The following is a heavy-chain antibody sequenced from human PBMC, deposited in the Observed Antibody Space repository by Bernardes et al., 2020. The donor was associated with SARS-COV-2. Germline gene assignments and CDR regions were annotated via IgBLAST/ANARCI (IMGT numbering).Heavy chain of an antibody. Sequence: SETLSLTCTVSGGSISSGGYYWSWIRQHPGKGLEWIGYIYYSGSTYYNSSLKSRVTISVDTSKNQFSLKLSSVTAADTAVYYCARAYDHSSSWYAPLIGNYYYGMDVWGQGTTVTVSS. D-gene: IGHD6-13*01. CDR3: ARAYDHSSSWYAPLIGNYYYGMDV. V-gene: IGHV4-31*03. CDR1: GGSISSGGYY. J-gene: IGHJ6*02. CDR2: IYYSGST.